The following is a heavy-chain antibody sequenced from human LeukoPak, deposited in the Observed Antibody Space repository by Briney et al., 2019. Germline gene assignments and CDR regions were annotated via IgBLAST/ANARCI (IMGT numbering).Heavy chain of an antibody. CDR3: AREIVSSTCFDY. V-gene: IGHV3-21*01. D-gene: IGHD2-2*01. CDR1: GFAFRRYS. Sequence: PGGSLRLSCAASGFAFRRYSMNWVRQAPGKGVEWVSSISSFLLYIYYPDSVKGRFTISRDNAKNSLYLQMNSLRAEDTAVYYCAREIVSSTCFDYWGQGALVTVSS. CDR2: ISSFLLYI. J-gene: IGHJ4*02.